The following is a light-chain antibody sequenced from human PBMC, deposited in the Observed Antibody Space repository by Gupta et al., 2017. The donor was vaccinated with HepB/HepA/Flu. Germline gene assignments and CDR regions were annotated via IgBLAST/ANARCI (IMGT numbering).Light chain of an antibody. CDR2: VNN. V-gene: IGLV1-44*01. J-gene: IGLJ3*02. CDR3: AALDVSLNGWV. Sequence: QSVMTKPTSASGNPGQRVTISCSGRSSNIGSSYEYWYQQLPGTAHKLLLSVNNQLLSCVPSLFSGSKSGTSASLAISGLHSEDDADYYCAALDVSLNGWVFGGGTNLTVL. CDR1: SSNIGSSY.